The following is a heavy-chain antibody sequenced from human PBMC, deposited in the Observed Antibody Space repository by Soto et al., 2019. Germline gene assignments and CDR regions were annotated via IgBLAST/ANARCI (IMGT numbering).Heavy chain of an antibody. CDR3: ARHNPYYDILTGYYGVSDY. V-gene: IGHV4-39*01. D-gene: IGHD3-9*01. J-gene: IGHJ4*02. CDR2: IYYSGST. CDR1: GGSISSSSYY. Sequence: SETLSLTGTVFGGSISSSSYYWAGIRQPPGKGLEWIGSIYYSGSTYYNPSLKSRVTISVDTSKNQFSLKLSSVTAADTAVYYCARHNPYYDILTGYYGVSDYWGQGTLVTVSS.